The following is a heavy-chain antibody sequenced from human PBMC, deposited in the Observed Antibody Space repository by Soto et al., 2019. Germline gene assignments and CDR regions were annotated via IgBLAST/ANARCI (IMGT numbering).Heavy chain of an antibody. V-gene: IGHV3-53*01. CDR3: ATQPGGGGY. CDR1: GFTVSNNY. J-gene: IGHJ4*02. D-gene: IGHD2-2*01. CDR2: IYSGGYT. Sequence: EVQLVESGGGLIQPGGSLRLSCAVSGFTVSNNYMSWVRQAPGKGLEGVSVIYSGGYTAYGDSVKGRFTISRDNSKNPLNLQKKGRSAGDTAVYYGATQPGGGGYWGQGTLVTVSS.